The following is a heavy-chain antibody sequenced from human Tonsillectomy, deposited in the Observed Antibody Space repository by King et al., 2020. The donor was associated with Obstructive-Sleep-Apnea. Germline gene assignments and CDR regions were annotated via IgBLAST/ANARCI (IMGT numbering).Heavy chain of an antibody. J-gene: IGHJ4*01. Sequence: VQLVESGGGVVQPGRSLRLSCAASGFTFSSYGMHWVRQAPGKGLGWVAVIWYDGSNKYYADSVKGRFTISRDNSKNTLYLQMNSLRAEDTAVYYCARDGAREDIVVVVAALGFDYWGQGTLVTVSS. CDR3: ARDGAREDIVVVVAALGFDY. D-gene: IGHD2-15*01. CDR2: IWYDGSNK. V-gene: IGHV3-33*01. CDR1: GFTFSSYG.